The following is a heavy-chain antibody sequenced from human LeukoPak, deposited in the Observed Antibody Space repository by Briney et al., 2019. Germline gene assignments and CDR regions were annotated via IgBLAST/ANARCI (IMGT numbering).Heavy chain of an antibody. V-gene: IGHV4-34*01. D-gene: IGHD3-22*01. CDR3: ARDNRVITMIVVPRGGYWFDP. CDR2: INHSGST. J-gene: IGHJ5*02. Sequence: SETLSLTCAVYGGSFSGYYWSWIRQPPGKGLEWIGEINHSGSTNYNPSLKSRVTISVDTSKNQFSLKLSSVTAADTAVYYCARDNRVITMIVVPRGGYWFDPWGQGTLVTVSS. CDR1: GGSFSGYY.